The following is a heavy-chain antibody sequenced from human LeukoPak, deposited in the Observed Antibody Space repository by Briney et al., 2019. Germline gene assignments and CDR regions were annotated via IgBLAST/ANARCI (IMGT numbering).Heavy chain of an antibody. Sequence: GGSLRLSCGASGFTFSSYSMNWVRQAPGKGLEWVSSISSNGSYIYYADSVKGRFTISRDNAKNSLFLQMSSLRAEDTAVYYCAREKTWIQPVDFWGQGTLVTVPS. CDR3: AREKTWIQPVDF. CDR1: GFTFSSYS. CDR2: ISSNGSYI. J-gene: IGHJ4*02. D-gene: IGHD5-18*01. V-gene: IGHV3-21*01.